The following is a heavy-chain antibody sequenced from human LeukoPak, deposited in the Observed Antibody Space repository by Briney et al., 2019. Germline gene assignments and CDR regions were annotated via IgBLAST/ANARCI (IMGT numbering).Heavy chain of an antibody. D-gene: IGHD5-24*01. Sequence: PGGSLRLSCAASGFTFSSYAMHWVRQAPGKGLEWVANIKQDESEKYYVDSVKGRFTISRDNAKNSLYLQMNSLRAEDTAVYYCARDRDGPDYWGQGTLVTVSS. CDR1: GFTFSSYA. CDR3: ARDRDGPDY. CDR2: IKQDESEK. J-gene: IGHJ4*02. V-gene: IGHV3-7*01.